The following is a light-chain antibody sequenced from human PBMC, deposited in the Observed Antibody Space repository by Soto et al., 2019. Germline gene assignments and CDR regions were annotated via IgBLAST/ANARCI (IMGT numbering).Light chain of an antibody. CDR1: QNIANY. CDR3: QQYYGTPRT. Sequence: EIKMTQSPSSVSAYVGDRVTITCRASQNIANYLNWYQQKSGRAPKLLVFAASSLQSGVPSRFSGSGFGTDFTLTISSLQAEDVAVYYCQQYYGTPRTFGQRTNVDI. CDR2: AAS. V-gene: IGKV1-39*01. J-gene: IGKJ1*01.